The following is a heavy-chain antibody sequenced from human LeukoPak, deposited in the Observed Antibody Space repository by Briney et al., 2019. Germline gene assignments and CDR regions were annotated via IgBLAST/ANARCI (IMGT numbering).Heavy chain of an antibody. J-gene: IGHJ5*02. CDR2: IYHSGST. Sequence: SETLSLTCTVSGYSISSGYYWGWIRQPPGKGLEWIGSIYHSGSTYYNPSLKSRVTISVDTSKNQFSLKLSSVTAADTAVYYCARGQGATVPQVGKNWFDPWGQGTRVTVSS. CDR1: GYSISSGYY. V-gene: IGHV4-38-2*02. D-gene: IGHD1-26*01. CDR3: ARGQGATVPQVGKNWFDP.